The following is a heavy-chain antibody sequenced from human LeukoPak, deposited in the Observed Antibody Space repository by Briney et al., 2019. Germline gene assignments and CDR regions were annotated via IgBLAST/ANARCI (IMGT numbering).Heavy chain of an antibody. CDR1: GFTFRSYA. Sequence: GRSLRLSCAASGFTFRSYAMHWVRQAPGKGLEWVAVISFDGSNKYYADSVKGRFTISRDNSKNTLYLQMDRQRVEDRAVYYCTRDHNRRLGELSLLDYWGQGTLVTVSS. J-gene: IGHJ4*02. D-gene: IGHD3-16*02. V-gene: IGHV3-30*04. CDR2: ISFDGSNK. CDR3: TRDHNRRLGELSLLDY.